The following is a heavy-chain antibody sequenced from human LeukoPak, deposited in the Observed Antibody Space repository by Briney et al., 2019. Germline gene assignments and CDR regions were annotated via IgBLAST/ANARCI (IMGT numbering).Heavy chain of an antibody. Sequence: PSETLSLTCTVSGGSISTSYYYWGWIRQPPGKGLEWIGTIFYSGSTYYNPSPKSRVTISLDTSKNQFSLKLSSVTAADTAVYYCARVVAEEDDGYNTGYFDYWGQGTLVTVSS. V-gene: IGHV4-39*07. CDR2: IFYSGST. CDR3: ARVVAEEDDGYNTGYFDY. D-gene: IGHD5-24*01. CDR1: GGSISTSYYY. J-gene: IGHJ4*02.